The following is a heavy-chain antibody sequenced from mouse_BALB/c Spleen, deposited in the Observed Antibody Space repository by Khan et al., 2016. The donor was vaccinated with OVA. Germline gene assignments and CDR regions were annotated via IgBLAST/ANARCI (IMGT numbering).Heavy chain of an antibody. CDR1: GYPFTSYY. V-gene: IGHV1S34*01. D-gene: IGHD2-3*01. CDR2: ISCYNGAN. Sequence: LVKTGASVKISCKASGYPFTSYYIHWVKQSHGKSLEWMGFISCYNGANNYNQKFKGKATITVDTSSRTAYMQFNSLTSEDSAFYYSARDGYCYAMDYWGQGTSVTVSS. J-gene: IGHJ4*01. CDR3: ARDGYCYAMDY.